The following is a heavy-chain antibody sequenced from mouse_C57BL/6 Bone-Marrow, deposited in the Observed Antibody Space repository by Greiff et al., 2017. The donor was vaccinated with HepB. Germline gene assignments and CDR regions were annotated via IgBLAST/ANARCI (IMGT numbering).Heavy chain of an antibody. Sequence: EVQGVESGGGLVQPGGSLSLSCAASGFTFTDYYMSWVRQPPGKALEWLGFIRNKANGYTTEYSASVKGRFTISRDNSQSILYLQMKALRGEDSATYYCERYALYGNYLLLMDDWGQGTSVTVSS. D-gene: IGHD2-1*01. CDR1: GFTFTDYY. V-gene: IGHV7-3*01. J-gene: IGHJ4*01. CDR3: ERYALYGNYLLLMDD. CDR2: IRNKANGYTT.